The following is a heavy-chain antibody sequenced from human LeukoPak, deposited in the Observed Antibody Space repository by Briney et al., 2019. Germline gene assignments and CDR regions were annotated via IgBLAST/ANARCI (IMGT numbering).Heavy chain of an antibody. CDR2: IYYSGST. D-gene: IGHD3-3*01. V-gene: IGHV4-59*08. CDR3: ARQDVWSGYYRESGAFDI. Sequence: SETLSLTCAVYGGSFSGYYWSWIRQPPGKGLEWIGYIYYSGSTNYNPSLKSRVTISVDTSKNQFSLKLSSVTAADTAVYYCARQDVWSGYYRESGAFDIWGQGTMVTVSS. CDR1: GGSFSGYY. J-gene: IGHJ3*02.